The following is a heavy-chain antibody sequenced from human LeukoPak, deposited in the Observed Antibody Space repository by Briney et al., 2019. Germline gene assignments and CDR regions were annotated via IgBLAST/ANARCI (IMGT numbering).Heavy chain of an antibody. CDR3: ARLWFDP. V-gene: IGHV3-64*01. CDR2: ISSNGGST. CDR1: GFTFSSYA. Sequence: GGSLRLSCAASGFTFSSYAMHWVRQAPGKGLEYVSAISSNGGSTYYANSVKGRFTISRDNSKSTLYLQMGSLRAEDMAVYYCARLWFDPWGQGTLVTVSS. J-gene: IGHJ5*02.